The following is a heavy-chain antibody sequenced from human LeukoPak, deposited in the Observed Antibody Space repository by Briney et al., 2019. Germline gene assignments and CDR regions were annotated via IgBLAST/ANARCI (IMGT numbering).Heavy chain of an antibody. D-gene: IGHD3-10*01. J-gene: IGHJ4*02. V-gene: IGHV4-34*01. CDR2: INHSGST. CDR3: ARARGYYGSGSYYILDY. Sequence: PSETLSLTCAVYGGSFRGYYWSWIRQPPGQGLEWIGEINHSGSTNYNPSLKSRVTISVDTSKNQFSLKLSSVTAADTAVYYCARARGYYGSGSYYILDYWGQGTLVTVSS. CDR1: GGSFRGYY.